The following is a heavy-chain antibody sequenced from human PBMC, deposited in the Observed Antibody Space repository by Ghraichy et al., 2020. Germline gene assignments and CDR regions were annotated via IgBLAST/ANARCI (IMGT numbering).Heavy chain of an antibody. Sequence: GGSLRLSCAASGFTFSNYRMHWVRQAPGKGLVWVSLIHTDVTSTNYADSVKGRFTISRDNAKNTLYLQMNSLTVEDTAVYYCARDAAGLGYWGQGTLVTVSS. J-gene: IGHJ4*02. CDR1: GFTFSNYR. D-gene: IGHD6-13*01. V-gene: IGHV3-74*01. CDR2: IHTDVTST. CDR3: ARDAAGLGY.